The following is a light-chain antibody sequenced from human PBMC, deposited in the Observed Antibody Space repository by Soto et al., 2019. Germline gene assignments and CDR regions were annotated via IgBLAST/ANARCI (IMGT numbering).Light chain of an antibody. J-gene: IGLJ2*01. CDR3: QSYDSSLSVV. Sequence: QSVLTQPPSVSGAPGQRVTISCTGSSSNIGAGYDVHWYQQLPGTAPKILIYGNINRPSGVPDRFSGSKSGTSASLAITGLQAEDEADYYCQSYDSSLSVVFGGGTKRTFL. V-gene: IGLV1-40*01. CDR1: SSNIGAGYD. CDR2: GNI.